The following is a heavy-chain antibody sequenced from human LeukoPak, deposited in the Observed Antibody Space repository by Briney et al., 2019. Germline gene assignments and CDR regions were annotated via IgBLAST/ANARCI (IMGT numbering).Heavy chain of an antibody. J-gene: IGHJ4*02. CDR2: IYYSGST. D-gene: IGHD3-22*01. Sequence: ETLSLTCTVSGGSISSYYWSWIRQPPGKGLEWIGYIYYSGSTNYNPSLKSRVTISVDTSKNQFSLKLSSVTAADTAVYYCARQVPYYYDSSGYYFDYWGQGTLVTVSS. CDR1: GGSISSYY. CDR3: ARQVPYYYDSSGYYFDY. V-gene: IGHV4-59*08.